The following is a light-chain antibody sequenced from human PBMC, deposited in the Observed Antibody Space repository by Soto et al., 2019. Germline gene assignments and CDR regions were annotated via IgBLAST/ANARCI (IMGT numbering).Light chain of an antibody. CDR2: GAF. CDR1: QSVSSN. Sequence: RVVTQSPATMSVSLGARATLSCRPRQSVSSNLAWYQQKPGQAPSLLIYGAFTRATGIPARFSGTGSGTEFTLTISSLQSEDFALYYCQQYNDWPLTFGQGTKVDIK. J-gene: IGKJ1*01. CDR3: QQYNDWPLT. V-gene: IGKV3-15*01.